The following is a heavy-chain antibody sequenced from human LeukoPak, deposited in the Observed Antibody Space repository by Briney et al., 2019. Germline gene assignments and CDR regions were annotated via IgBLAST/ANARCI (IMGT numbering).Heavy chain of an antibody. V-gene: IGHV4-30-4*02. D-gene: IGHD3-10*01. J-gene: IGHJ3*02. CDR2: IYYSGST. CDR1: GGSISSGDYY. Sequence: SETLSLTCTVSGGSISSGDYYWSWIRQPPGKGLEWIGYIYYSGSTYYNPSLKSRVTISVDTSKNQFSLKLSSVTAADTAVYYCARVFRGELAWGYYYGSGNDAFDIWGQRTMVTVSS. CDR3: ARVFRGELAWGYYYGSGNDAFDI.